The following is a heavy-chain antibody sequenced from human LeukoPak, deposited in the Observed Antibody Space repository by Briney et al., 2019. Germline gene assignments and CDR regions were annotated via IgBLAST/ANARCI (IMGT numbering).Heavy chain of an antibody. CDR3: AREILAPGKTHDY. CDR1: GFTFSNYW. CDR2: INDDGRAT. Sequence: GGSLRLSCATSGFTFSNYWMHWVRQVPGKGLVWVSRINDDGRATFYADSVKGRFTISRDNAKNTLFLQINSLRAEDTAVYYCAREILAPGKTHDYWGQGTLVTVSS. J-gene: IGHJ4*02. V-gene: IGHV3-74*01.